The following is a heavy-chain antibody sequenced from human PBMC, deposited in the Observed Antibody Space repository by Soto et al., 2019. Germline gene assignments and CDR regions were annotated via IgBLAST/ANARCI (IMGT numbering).Heavy chain of an antibody. CDR3: ASVRRGGYDSLRYYYGMDV. D-gene: IGHD5-12*01. CDR2: IYYSGST. V-gene: IGHV4-39*01. CDR1: GCPISSSSYY. J-gene: IGHJ6*02. Sequence: PSETLSLTCTVSGCPISSSSYYWGWIRQPPGKGLEWIGSIYYSGSTYYNPSLKSRVTISVDTSKNQFSLKLRSVTAADTAVYYCASVRRGGYDSLRYYYGMDVWGQGTTVT.